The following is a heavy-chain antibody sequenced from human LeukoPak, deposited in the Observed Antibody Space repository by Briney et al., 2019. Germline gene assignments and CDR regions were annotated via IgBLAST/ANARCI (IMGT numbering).Heavy chain of an antibody. CDR1: GGSISSSSYY. D-gene: IGHD3-3*01. V-gene: IGHV4-39*01. Sequence: PSETLSLTCTVSGGSISSSSYYWGWIRQPPGKGLEWIGSIYYSGSTYYNPSLKSRVTISVDTSKNQFSLKLSSVTAADTAVYYCARHSEWPSLGYWGQGTLVTVSS. CDR2: IYYSGST. CDR3: ARHSEWPSLGY. J-gene: IGHJ4*02.